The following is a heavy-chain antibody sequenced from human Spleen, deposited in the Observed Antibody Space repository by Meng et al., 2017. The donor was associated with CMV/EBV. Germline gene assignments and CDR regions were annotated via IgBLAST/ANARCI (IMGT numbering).Heavy chain of an antibody. D-gene: IGHD2/OR15-2a*01. CDR2: IMQTGKEK. CDR1: GFTFNNYS. V-gene: IGHV3-7*01. Sequence: GGSLRLSCAASGFTFNNYSMNWVRQAPGKGLEWVANIMQTGKEKYSADSVKGRFTISRDNAKNSLYLQMNSLRAEDTAVYYCARNRPQDYWGQGTLVTVSS. CDR3: ARNRPQDY. J-gene: IGHJ4*02.